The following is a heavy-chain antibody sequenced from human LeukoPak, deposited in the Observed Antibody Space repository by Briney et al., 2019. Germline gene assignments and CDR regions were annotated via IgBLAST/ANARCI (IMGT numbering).Heavy chain of an antibody. Sequence: SETLSLTCTVSGGSISSYYWSWIRQPAGKGLEWIGRIYTSGSTNYNPSLKSRVTMSVDTSKNQFSLKLSSVTAADTAVYYCARGAPRYSSKSATFDYWGQGNLVNGSS. V-gene: IGHV4-4*07. D-gene: IGHD6-19*01. CDR2: IYTSGST. CDR1: GGSISSYY. CDR3: ARGAPRYSSKSATFDY. J-gene: IGHJ4*02.